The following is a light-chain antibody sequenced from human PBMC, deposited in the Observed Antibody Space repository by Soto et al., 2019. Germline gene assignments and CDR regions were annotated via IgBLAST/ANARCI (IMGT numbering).Light chain of an antibody. CDR1: SSNIGSNS. J-gene: IGLJ3*02. CDR2: STN. V-gene: IGLV1-44*01. CDR3: VAWDDSLNGWV. Sequence: QSVLTQPPSAAGTPGQRVTISCSGSSSNIGSNSVNWYQQLPGTAPKLLIFSTNQRPSGVPDRFSGSKSGTSASLAISGLQSADEADYYCVAWDDSLNGWVFGGGTKLTVL.